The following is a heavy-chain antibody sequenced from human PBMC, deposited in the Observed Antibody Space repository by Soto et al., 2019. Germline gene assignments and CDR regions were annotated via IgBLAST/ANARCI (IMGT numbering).Heavy chain of an antibody. CDR3: ARGNWGLGKYDSGGPDH. CDR2: IWYDGSNK. CDR1: VFTFINYG. J-gene: IGHJ4*02. V-gene: IGHV3-33*01. Sequence: SLRLSFAASVFTFINYGMHGFLQAPGKGLEWVAVIWYDGSNKHYADSVKGRFTISRDNTKNTLFLQMNSLRAEDTAVYYCARGNWGLGKYDSGGPDHWGQGTLVNVSA. D-gene: IGHD3-22*01.